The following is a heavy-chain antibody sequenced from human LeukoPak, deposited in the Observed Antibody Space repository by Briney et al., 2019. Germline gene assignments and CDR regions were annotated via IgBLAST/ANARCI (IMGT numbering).Heavy chain of an antibody. V-gene: IGHV3-7*01. CDR2: IKQDGSEK. CDR3: ARGVQWLLYYFDY. J-gene: IGHJ4*02. D-gene: IGHD3-22*01. Sequence: GGSLRLSCAASGFTFSRRALSWVRQAPGKGLEWVANIKQDGSEKYYVDSVKGRFTISRDNAKSSLYLQMNSLRAEDTAVYYCARGVQWLLYYFDYWGQGTLVTVSS. CDR1: GFTFSRRA.